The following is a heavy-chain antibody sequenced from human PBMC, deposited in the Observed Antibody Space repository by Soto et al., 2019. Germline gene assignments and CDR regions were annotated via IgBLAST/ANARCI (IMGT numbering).Heavy chain of an antibody. J-gene: IGHJ4*02. Sequence: QVQLQESGPGLVKPSQTLSLTCTVSGVSISDDNYYWSWIRQPPGKDLEWIGHIYNRGNTYNNPSLMSRLTLALDTSKSQFSLNLNSVTAADTAVDYCAGGLSGDKVDQWGQGTLVTVSS. CDR2: IYNRGNT. V-gene: IGHV4-30-4*01. CDR1: GVSISDDNYY. CDR3: AGGLSGDKVDQ. D-gene: IGHD2-21*01.